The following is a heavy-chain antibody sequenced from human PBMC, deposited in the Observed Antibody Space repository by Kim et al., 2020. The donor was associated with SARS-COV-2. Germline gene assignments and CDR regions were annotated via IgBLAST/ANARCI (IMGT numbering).Heavy chain of an antibody. J-gene: IGHJ4*02. Sequence: GGSLRLSCAASGFTFSRSWMHWVRQAPGKGLVWVSRINSDGSSTSYADSVKGRFTISRDNAKNTLYLQMNSLRAEDTAVYYCARVGHLGADYWGAQLYYFAYWGQGTLVTVSS. V-gene: IGHV3-74*01. CDR3: ARVGHLGADYWGAQLYYFAY. CDR2: INSDGSST. CDR1: GFTFSRSW. D-gene: IGHD7-27*01.